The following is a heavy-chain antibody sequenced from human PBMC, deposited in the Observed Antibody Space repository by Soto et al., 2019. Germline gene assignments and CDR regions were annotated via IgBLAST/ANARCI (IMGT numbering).Heavy chain of an antibody. CDR2: ISHDGAFK. CDR3: AKDYGPQAPYPYSNTHTDF. V-gene: IGHV3-30*18. Sequence: QRHLVESGGCVVQPGRSLRLSCAASGFTFSSYGMHWIRQAPGKGLEWVAVISHDGAFKDYADSVKGRFTISRDNSENTLFLEMNSLGPSDTAVYYCAKDYGPQAPYPYSNTHTDFWGQGTRVTVSS. D-gene: IGHD6-13*01. CDR1: GFTFSSYG. J-gene: IGHJ4*02.